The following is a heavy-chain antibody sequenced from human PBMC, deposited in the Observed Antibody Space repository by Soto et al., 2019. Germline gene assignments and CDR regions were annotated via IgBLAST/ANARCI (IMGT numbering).Heavy chain of an antibody. D-gene: IGHD3-10*01. CDR2: IYYSGST. J-gene: IGHJ6*02. CDR3: ARAFYGSGTFYYYYYGVDV. V-gene: IGHV4-59*01. CDR1: GRSISSYY. Sequence: SETLYLTCTVSGRSISSYYWSWLRQPPGKGMEWIGYIYYSGSTNYNPSLKSRVTISIDTSKNQFSLKLSSVTAADTAVYYCARAFYGSGTFYYYYYGVDVWGQGTTVT.